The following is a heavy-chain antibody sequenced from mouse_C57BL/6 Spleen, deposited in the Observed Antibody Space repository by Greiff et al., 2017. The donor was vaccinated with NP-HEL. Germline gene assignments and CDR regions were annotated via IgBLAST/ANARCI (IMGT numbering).Heavy chain of an antibody. V-gene: IGHV1-63*01. CDR1: GYTYTNYW. CDR2: IYPGGGYT. J-gene: IGHJ3*01. D-gene: IGHD2-4*01. Sequence: QVQLQQSGAELVRPGTSVKMSCKASGYTYTNYWIGWAKQRPGHGLEWIGDIYPGGGYTNYNEKFKGKATLTADKSSSTAYMQFSSLTAEDSAIYYCARRDYDEAWFAYWGQGTLVTVSA. CDR3: ARRDYDEAWFAY.